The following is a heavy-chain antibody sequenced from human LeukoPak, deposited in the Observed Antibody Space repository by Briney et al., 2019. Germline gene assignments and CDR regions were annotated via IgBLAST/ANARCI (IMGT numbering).Heavy chain of an antibody. Sequence: PGEALKISCKGSGYSFSTYWIGWVRQMPGKGLEWMGIIYPRDSDTRYSLSFQGQVTISADKSISTAYLPWSSLKASDSAMYYCARLVSYGSDLWGQGTVVTVSS. CDR1: GYSFSTYW. CDR3: ARLVSYGSDL. V-gene: IGHV5-51*01. D-gene: IGHD3-10*01. CDR2: IYPRDSDT. J-gene: IGHJ1*01.